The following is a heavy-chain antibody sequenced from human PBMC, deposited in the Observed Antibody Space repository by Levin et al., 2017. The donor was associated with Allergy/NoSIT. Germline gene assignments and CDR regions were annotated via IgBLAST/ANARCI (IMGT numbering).Heavy chain of an antibody. CDR3: ARVRKYSSEDYGMDV. CDR1: GGSISTYY. V-gene: IGHV4-59*01. J-gene: IGHJ6*02. CDR2: ISYSGST. D-gene: IGHD6-19*01. Sequence: SETLSLTCTVSGGSISTYYWTWIRQSPGKGLEWIGDISYSGSTNYKPSLKSRVTISIDTSKNQLSLRLTSVTAADTAVYYCARVRKYSSEDYGMDVWGQGTTVTVSS.